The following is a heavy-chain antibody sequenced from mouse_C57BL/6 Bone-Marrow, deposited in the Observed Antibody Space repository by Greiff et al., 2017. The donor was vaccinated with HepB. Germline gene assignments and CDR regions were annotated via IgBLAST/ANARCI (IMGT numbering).Heavy chain of an antibody. V-gene: IGHV15-2*01. D-gene: IGHD1-1*01. CDR3: ARGNYYGSSYHWYFDV. Sequence: QVQLQQSGSELRSPGSSVKLSCKDFDSEVFPIAYMSWVRQKPGHGFEWIGGILPSIGRTIYGEKFEDKATLDADTLSNTAYLELNSLTSEDSAIYYCARGNYYGSSYHWYFDVWGTGTTVTVSS. J-gene: IGHJ1*03. CDR2: ILPSIGRT. CDR1: DSEVFPIAY.